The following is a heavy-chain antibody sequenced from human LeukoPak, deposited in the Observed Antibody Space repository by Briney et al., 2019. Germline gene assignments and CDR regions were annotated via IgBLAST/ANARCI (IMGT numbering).Heavy chain of an antibody. CDR2: MNPNSANT. Sequence: ASVKVSCKASGSTFSKYDINWVRQATGQGLEWMGWMNPNSANTGYEQKFQGRVTITRNTSISTAYMELSSLRSEDTAVYYCARGSVADYYGSGSYYNLWGQGTLVTVFS. CDR1: GSTFSKYD. V-gene: IGHV1-8*03. J-gene: IGHJ5*02. CDR3: ARGSVADYYGSGSYYNL. D-gene: IGHD3-10*01.